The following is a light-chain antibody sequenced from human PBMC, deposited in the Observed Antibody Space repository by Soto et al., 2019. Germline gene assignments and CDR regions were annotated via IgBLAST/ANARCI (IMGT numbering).Light chain of an antibody. CDR2: RDN. CDR1: ISNIGTNY. J-gene: IGLJ1*01. V-gene: IGLV1-47*01. Sequence: QSVLTQPPSVSGAPGQRVTVSCSGGISNIGTNYVHWFQQLPGTAPKVLSNRDNQRPSGVPDRFSGSKSGTSASQAISGLRSEDEAEYYCAAWDDTVRSYVFGTGTKVTVL. CDR3: AAWDDTVRSYV.